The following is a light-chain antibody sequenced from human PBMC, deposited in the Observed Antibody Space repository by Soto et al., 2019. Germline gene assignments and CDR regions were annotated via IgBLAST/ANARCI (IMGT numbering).Light chain of an antibody. V-gene: IGLV2-14*03. Sequence: QSVLTQPASVSGSPGQSITISCTGTSSDIGGYNYVSWYQQHPGKAPKLIIYEVTDRPSGVSDRFSGSKSGNTASLTISGLQAEDEADYYCSSYTSRSTLVVFGGGTRSPS. CDR1: SSDIGGYNY. CDR3: SSYTSRSTLVV. CDR2: EVT. J-gene: IGLJ2*01.